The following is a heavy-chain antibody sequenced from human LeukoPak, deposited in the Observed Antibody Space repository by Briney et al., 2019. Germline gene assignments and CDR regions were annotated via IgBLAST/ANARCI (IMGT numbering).Heavy chain of an antibody. CDR3: AGEAPVTFGGVIAPPF. V-gene: IGHV4-38-2*02. CDR2: IYYSGST. J-gene: IGHJ3*01. CDR1: GYSISSGYY. D-gene: IGHD3-16*02. Sequence: SETLSLTCTVSGYSISSGYYWGWIRQPPGKGLEWIGSIYYSGSTYYNPSLKSRVTISVDTSKNQFSLKLSSVTAADTAVYYCAGEAPVTFGGVIAPPFWGQGTMVTVSS.